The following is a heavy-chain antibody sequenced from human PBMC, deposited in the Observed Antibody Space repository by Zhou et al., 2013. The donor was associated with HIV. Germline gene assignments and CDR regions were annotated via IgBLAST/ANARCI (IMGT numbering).Heavy chain of an antibody. CDR3: ARERRTTVTTGWFDP. Sequence: QVQLVQSGAEVKKPGSSVRVSCKASGGTFSSYVISWVRQAPGQGLEWTGRIIPIFGSANYAQKFQGRVTITADKSTSTAYMELTSLRFEDTAVYYCARERRTTVTTGWFDPWGQGTLVTVSS. CDR2: IIPIFGSA. J-gene: IGHJ5*02. V-gene: IGHV1-69*14. D-gene: IGHD4-17*01. CDR1: GGTFSSYV.